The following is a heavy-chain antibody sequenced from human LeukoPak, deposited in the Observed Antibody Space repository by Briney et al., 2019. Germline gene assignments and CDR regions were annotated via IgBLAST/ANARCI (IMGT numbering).Heavy chain of an antibody. J-gene: IGHJ4*02. CDR2: ITGSATRT. CDR3: AKVSSRITISGRLDY. CDR1: GFTFDNFA. V-gene: IGHV3-23*01. D-gene: IGHD3-3*01. Sequence: GGSLRLSCAASGFTFDNFAMAWVRQAPGKGVEWLSAITGSATRTYYADSFKDRFTISRDDSKTTLFLQMDSLRAEDTALYYCAKVSSRITISGRLDYWGRGTLVTVSS.